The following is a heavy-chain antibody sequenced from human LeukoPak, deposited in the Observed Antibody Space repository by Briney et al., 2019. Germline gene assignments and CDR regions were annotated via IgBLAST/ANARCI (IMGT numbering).Heavy chain of an antibody. CDR1: GGSISSGDYY. V-gene: IGHV4-30-4*01. J-gene: IGHJ4*02. D-gene: IGHD5-18*01. Sequence: SETLSLTCTVSGGSISSGDYYWSWIRQSPGKGLEWIGYIYYSGSTYYNPSLKSRVTISVDTSKSQFSLKLSSVTAADTAVYYCASSSGYSYGPYYFDYWGQGTLVTVSS. CDR2: IYYSGST. CDR3: ASSSGYSYGPYYFDY.